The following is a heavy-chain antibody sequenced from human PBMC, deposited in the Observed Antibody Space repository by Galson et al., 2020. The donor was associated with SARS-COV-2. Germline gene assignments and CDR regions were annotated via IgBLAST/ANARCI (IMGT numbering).Heavy chain of an antibody. CDR1: GGTFSSYA. J-gene: IGHJ6*02. Sequence: SVKVSCKASGGTFSSYAIRWVRQAPGQGLEWMGGIIPIFGTANYAQKFQGRVTITADESTSTAYMELSSLRSEDTAVYYCARVPSGYSTYYYYYGMDVWGQGTTVTVSS. V-gene: IGHV1-69*13. CDR3: ARVPSGYSTYYYYYGMDV. CDR2: IIPIFGTA. D-gene: IGHD3-3*01.